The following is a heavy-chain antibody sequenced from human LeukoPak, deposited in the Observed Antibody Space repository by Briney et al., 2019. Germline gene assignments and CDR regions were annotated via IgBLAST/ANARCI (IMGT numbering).Heavy chain of an antibody. CDR1: GFTFSSYS. V-gene: IGHV3-48*02. J-gene: IGHJ5*02. Sequence: GGSLRLSCAASGFTFSSYSMNWVRQAPGKGLEWVSYISSSSSTICYADSVKGRFTISRDNAKNSLYLQMNSLRDEDTAVYYCARGLVGRARFDPWGQGTLVTVSS. CDR3: ARGLVGRARFDP. D-gene: IGHD3-9*01. CDR2: ISSSSSTI.